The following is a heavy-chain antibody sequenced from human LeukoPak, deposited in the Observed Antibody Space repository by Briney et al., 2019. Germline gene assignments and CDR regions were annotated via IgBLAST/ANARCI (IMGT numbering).Heavy chain of an antibody. CDR3: ARPVTTGAFDI. V-gene: IGHV4-39*01. CDR1: GGSISSSSYY. Sequence: SETLPLTCTVSGGSISSSSYYWGWIRQPPGKGLEWIGSIYYSGSTYYNPSLKSRVTISVDTSKNQFSLKLSSVTAADTAVYYCARPVTTGAFDIWGQGTMVTVSS. J-gene: IGHJ3*02. D-gene: IGHD1-14*01. CDR2: IYYSGST.